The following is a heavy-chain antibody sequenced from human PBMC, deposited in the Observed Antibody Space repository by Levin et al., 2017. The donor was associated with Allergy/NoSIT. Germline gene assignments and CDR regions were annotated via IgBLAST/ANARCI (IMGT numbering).Heavy chain of an antibody. V-gene: IGHV3-15*07. CDR2: IKSKTDGGTT. CDR1: GFTFSNAW. CDR3: TAPRNGYRYGYGWSSTYDY. Sequence: GGSLRLSCAASGFTFSNAWMNWVRQAPGKGLEWVGRIKSKTDGGTTDYAAPVKGRFTISRDDSKNTLYLQMNSLKTEDTAVYYCTAPRNGYRYGYGWSSTYDYWGQGTLVTVSS. J-gene: IGHJ4*02. D-gene: IGHD5-18*01.